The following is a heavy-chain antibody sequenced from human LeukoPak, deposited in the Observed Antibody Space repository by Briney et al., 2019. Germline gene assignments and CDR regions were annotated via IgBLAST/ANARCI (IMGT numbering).Heavy chain of an antibody. CDR1: GYTFTSYY. D-gene: IGHD1-26*01. CDR2: INPSGGST. Sequence: ASVKVSCKASGYTFTSYYMHWVRQAPGQGLEWMGIINPSGGSTSYAQKFQGRVTMARDMSTSTVYMELSSLRSEDTAVYYCARARDSGSYSPAPFDYWGQGTLVTVSS. CDR3: ARARDSGSYSPAPFDY. J-gene: IGHJ4*02. V-gene: IGHV1-46*01.